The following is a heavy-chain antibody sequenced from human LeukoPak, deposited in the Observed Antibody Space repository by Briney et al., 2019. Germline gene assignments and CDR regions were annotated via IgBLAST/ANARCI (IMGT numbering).Heavy chain of an antibody. Sequence: GGSLRLSCAASGFTFSSYGMHWVRQAPGKGLEWVAFIRYDGSNKYYADSVKGRFTISRDNSKNTLYLQMNSLRAEDTAVYYCARSAQPYSSSWGTFDIWGQGTMVTVSS. CDR1: GFTFSSYG. V-gene: IGHV3-30*02. J-gene: IGHJ3*02. CDR3: ARSAQPYSSSWGTFDI. D-gene: IGHD6-13*01. CDR2: IRYDGSNK.